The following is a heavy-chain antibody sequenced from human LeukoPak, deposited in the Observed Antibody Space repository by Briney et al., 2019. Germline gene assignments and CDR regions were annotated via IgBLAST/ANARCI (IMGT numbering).Heavy chain of an antibody. Sequence: PGGSLRLSCAASGFTFSSYWMSWVRQAPGKGLEWVANIKQDGSEKYYVDSVKGRFTISRDNAKNSLYLQMNSLRAEDTAVYYCAKETSSSGYYDHFDYWGQGTLVTVSS. D-gene: IGHD3-22*01. V-gene: IGHV3-7*03. CDR1: GFTFSSYW. CDR3: AKETSSSGYYDHFDY. J-gene: IGHJ4*02. CDR2: IKQDGSEK.